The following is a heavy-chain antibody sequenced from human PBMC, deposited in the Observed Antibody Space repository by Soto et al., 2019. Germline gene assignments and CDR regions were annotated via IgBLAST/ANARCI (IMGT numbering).Heavy chain of an antibody. D-gene: IGHD3-16*01. CDR3: VRVLFGGNNWFDP. Sequence: SVKVSCKASGGTFSSYAISWVRQAPGQGLEWMGGIIPIFGTANYAQKFQGRVTITADESTSTAYMELSSLRSEDTAVYYCVRVLFGGNNWFDPWGQGTLVTVS. J-gene: IGHJ5*02. V-gene: IGHV1-69*13. CDR2: IIPIFGTA. CDR1: GGTFSSYA.